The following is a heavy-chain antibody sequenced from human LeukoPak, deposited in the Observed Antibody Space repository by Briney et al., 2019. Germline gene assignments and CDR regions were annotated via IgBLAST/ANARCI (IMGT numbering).Heavy chain of an antibody. CDR2: ITLDGRTE. D-gene: IGHD3-10*01. V-gene: IGHV3-30-3*01. CDR3: MRDYMGWFDP. Sequence: PGGSLRLSCVASGFSLSNFQMYWVRQAPGKGLEWVSIITLDGRTEFYADSVKGRFTISRDTASNTMHLEMNNLRTEDTAVYYCMRDYMGWFDPWGQGTLVTVSS. J-gene: IGHJ5*02. CDR1: GFSLSNFQ.